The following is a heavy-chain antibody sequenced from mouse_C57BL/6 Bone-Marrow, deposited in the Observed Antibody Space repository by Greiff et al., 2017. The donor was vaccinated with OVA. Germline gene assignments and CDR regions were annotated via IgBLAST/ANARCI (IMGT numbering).Heavy chain of an antibody. V-gene: IGHV7-3*01. CDR1: GFTFTDYY. CDR2: IRNKANGYTK. J-gene: IGHJ2*01. Sequence: DVQLVESGGGLVQPGGSLSLSCAASGFTFTDYYMSWVRQPPGKALEWLGFIRNKANGYTKEYSASVKGRFTISRDNSQSILYLQMNALRAEDSATYYCARYQTSYYFDYWGQGTTLTVSS. CDR3: ARYQTSYYFDY.